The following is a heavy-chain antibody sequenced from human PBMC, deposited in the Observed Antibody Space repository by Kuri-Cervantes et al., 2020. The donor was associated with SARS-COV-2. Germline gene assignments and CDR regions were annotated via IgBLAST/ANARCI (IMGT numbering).Heavy chain of an antibody. CDR2: ISGSGGST. V-gene: IGHV3-23*01. Sequence: GESLKISCAASGFTFSSYAMSWVRQAPGKGLEWVSAISGSGGSTYYADSVKGRFTISRDNSKNTLYLQMNSLRAEDTAVYYCAKVSAFLIGYYYDSSGYYFQHWGQGTLVTVSS. CDR1: GFTFSSYA. CDR3: AKVSAFLIGYYYDSSGYYFQH. D-gene: IGHD3-22*01. J-gene: IGHJ1*01.